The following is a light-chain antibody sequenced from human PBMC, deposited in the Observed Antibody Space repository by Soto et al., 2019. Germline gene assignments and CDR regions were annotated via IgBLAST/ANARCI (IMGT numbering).Light chain of an antibody. J-gene: IGKJ5*01. Sequence: DIVMTQSPLSLPVTPGEPASISCRSSQSLLHTNGYNYLDWYLQKPGQSPQALIYLGSNRSSGVPDRFSGSGSGTDFTLTISSLEPEDSAIYYCQQRNIWPPVTFGQGTLLEN. CDR2: LGS. CDR1: QSLLHTNGYNY. V-gene: IGKV2-28*01. CDR3: QQRNIWPPVT.